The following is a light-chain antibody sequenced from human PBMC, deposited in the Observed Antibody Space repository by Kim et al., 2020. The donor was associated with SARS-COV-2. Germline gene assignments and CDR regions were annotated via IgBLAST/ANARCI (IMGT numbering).Light chain of an antibody. CDR2: DVS. V-gene: IGLV2-11*01. J-gene: IGLJ1*01. CDR1: SSDVGGYNY. CDR3: CSYAGGYTYV. Sequence: HSVTISCTGTSSDVGGYNYVSWYQQYPGKAPKVLIYDVSHRPSGVPDRFSGSKSGNTASLTISGLQAEDEADYYCCSYAGGYTYVFGTGTKVTVL.